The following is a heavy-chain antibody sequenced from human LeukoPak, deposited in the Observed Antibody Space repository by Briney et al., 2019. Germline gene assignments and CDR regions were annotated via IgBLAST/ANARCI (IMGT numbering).Heavy chain of an antibody. D-gene: IGHD6-13*01. V-gene: IGHV1-18*01. Sequence: ASVKVSCKASGYTFTSYLVSWVRQVPGQGLEWMGWISGHNGNTDYAQKFKDRVTLTTDTSTSTAYMELRSLRSDDTAVYYCARDAEPTVYSSSPYSFDYWGQGTLVTVSS. CDR2: ISGHNGNT. CDR1: GYTFTSYL. J-gene: IGHJ4*02. CDR3: ARDAEPTVYSSSPYSFDY.